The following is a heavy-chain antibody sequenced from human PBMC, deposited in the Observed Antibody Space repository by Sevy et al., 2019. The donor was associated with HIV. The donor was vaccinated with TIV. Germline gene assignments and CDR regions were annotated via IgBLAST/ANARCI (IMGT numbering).Heavy chain of an antibody. CDR2: MNNNNGNT. Sequence: ASVKVSCKASGFNFASYDIYWVRQATGQGLEWMGWMNNNNGNTGFAQKFQGRVTMTRNTSITTAYMELSNLRSEDTAVYYCARVSGWHLRYGMDVWGQGTTVTVSS. V-gene: IGHV1-8*02. CDR1: GFNFASYD. D-gene: IGHD6-19*01. J-gene: IGHJ6*02. CDR3: ARVSGWHLRYGMDV.